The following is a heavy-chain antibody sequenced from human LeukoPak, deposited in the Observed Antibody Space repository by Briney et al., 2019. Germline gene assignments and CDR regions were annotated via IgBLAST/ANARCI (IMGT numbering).Heavy chain of an antibody. CDR3: ARPLRGYSSGYYYVTTILHA. V-gene: IGHV1-8*01. D-gene: IGHD3-22*01. J-gene: IGHJ5*02. CDR2: MNPNSGNT. CDR1: GYTFTSYD. Sequence: ASVKVSCKASGYTFTSYDINWVRPATGQGLEWMGWMNPNSGNTGYAQKFQGGVTMTRNTSISTAYMELSSLRSEDTAVYYCARPLRGYSSGYYYVTTILHAWGQGTLVTVSS.